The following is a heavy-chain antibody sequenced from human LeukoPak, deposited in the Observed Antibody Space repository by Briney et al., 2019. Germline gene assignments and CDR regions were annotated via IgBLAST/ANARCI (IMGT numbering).Heavy chain of an antibody. CDR1: GGSISSGGYS. V-gene: IGHV4-30-2*01. J-gene: IGHJ4*02. CDR3: ARKENVYYYFDY. Sequence: TASETLSLTCAVSGGSISSGGYSWSWIRQPPGKGLEWIGYIYHSGSTYYNPSLKSRVTISVDRSKNQFSLKLSSVTAADTAVYYCARKENVYYYFDYWGQGTLVTVSS. CDR2: IYHSGST. D-gene: IGHD3-10*01.